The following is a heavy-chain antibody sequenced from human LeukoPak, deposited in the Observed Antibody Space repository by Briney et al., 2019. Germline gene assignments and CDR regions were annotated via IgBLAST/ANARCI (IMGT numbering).Heavy chain of an antibody. J-gene: IGHJ4*02. D-gene: IGHD6-19*01. CDR1: GFTFSSYA. Sequence: GGSLRLSCAASGFTFSSYAMSWVRQAPGKGLEWASAISGSGGSTYYADSVKGRFTISRDNSKNTLYLQMNSLRAEDTAVYYCARNPGIAVAGTAGFDYWGQGTLVTVSS. V-gene: IGHV3-23*01. CDR2: ISGSGGST. CDR3: ARNPGIAVAGTAGFDY.